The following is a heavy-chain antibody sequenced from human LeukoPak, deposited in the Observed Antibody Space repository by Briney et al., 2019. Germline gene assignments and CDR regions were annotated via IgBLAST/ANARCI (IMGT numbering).Heavy chain of an antibody. CDR3: AKDLGGVVAPGGVFDY. V-gene: IGHV3-23*01. CDR2: ISGSGGST. CDR1: GFTFSSYA. J-gene: IGHJ4*02. D-gene: IGHD3-16*01. Sequence: GGSLRLSCAASGFTFSSYAMSWVRQAPGKGLEWVSVISGSGGSTYYADSVKGRFTISKDNSKNTLYLQMNSLRAEDTAVYYCAKDLGGVVAPGGVFDYWGQGTLVTVSS.